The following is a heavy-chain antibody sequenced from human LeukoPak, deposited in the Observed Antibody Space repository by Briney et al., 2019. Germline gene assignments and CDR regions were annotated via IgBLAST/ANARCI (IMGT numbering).Heavy chain of an antibody. CDR1: GDSINNYY. D-gene: IGHD2/OR15-2a*01. CDR2: VYSSGNT. Sequence: PSETLSLTCTVSGDSINNYYWNWIRQPPGKGLEWIGFVYSSGNTNYNPSLKSRVTISIDTSKSQFSLKLNSVTAADTAMYYCARQISDYYYYYMDVWGEGITVTVSS. CDR3: ARQISDYYYYYMDV. V-gene: IGHV4-59*08. J-gene: IGHJ6*03.